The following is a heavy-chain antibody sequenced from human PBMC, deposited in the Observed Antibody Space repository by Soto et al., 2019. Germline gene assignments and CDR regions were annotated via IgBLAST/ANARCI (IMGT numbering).Heavy chain of an antibody. V-gene: IGHV3-23*01. D-gene: IGHD3-3*01. J-gene: IGHJ3*02. CDR1: GFTFSSYA. CDR3: AKDHPTYYDFWSGYYTGIGAFDI. CDR2: ISGSGGST. Sequence: GGSLRLSCAASGFTFSSYAMSWVRQAPGKGLEWVSAISGSGGSTYYADSVKGRFTISRDNSKNTLYLQMNSLRAEDTAVYYCAKDHPTYYDFWSGYYTGIGAFDIWGQGTMVTVSS.